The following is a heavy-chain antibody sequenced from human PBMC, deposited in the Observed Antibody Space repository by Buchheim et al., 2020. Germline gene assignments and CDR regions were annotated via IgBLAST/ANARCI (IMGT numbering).Heavy chain of an antibody. Sequence: QLQLQESGSGLVKPSQTLSLTCAVSGGSISSDDYSWNWIRQPPGRGLEWIGYIYHSGSTYYNPSLESRVTISVDRSKNQFPLKLSSVTAPDTAVYYCARAPMVRGGYYFDYWGQGTL. CDR2: IYHSGST. CDR3: ARAPMVRGGYYFDY. J-gene: IGHJ4*02. D-gene: IGHD3-10*01. CDR1: GGSISSDDYS. V-gene: IGHV4-30-2*01.